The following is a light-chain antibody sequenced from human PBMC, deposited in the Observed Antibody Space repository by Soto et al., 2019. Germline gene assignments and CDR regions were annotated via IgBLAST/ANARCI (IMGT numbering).Light chain of an antibody. CDR3: QQYGSSPPIT. CDR2: GAS. Sequence: EIVLTQSPGTLSLSPGERATLSCRASQSVSSSYLAWYQQKPGQAPRLLIYGASSRATGIPDRFSGSGSGQDFALATSRLEPEDFAVYYCQQYGSSPPITFGQGTRLEMK. J-gene: IGKJ5*01. V-gene: IGKV3-20*01. CDR1: QSVSSSY.